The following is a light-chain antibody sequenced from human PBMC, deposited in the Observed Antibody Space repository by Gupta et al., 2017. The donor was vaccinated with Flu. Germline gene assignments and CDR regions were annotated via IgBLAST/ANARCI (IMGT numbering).Light chain of an antibody. V-gene: IGLV2-14*01. CDR3: SSYTSSSNFV. CDR1: SSDVGGYNY. J-gene: IGLJ1*01. CDR2: EVS. Sequence: ALRQPASGSGSTIQSITISCTGTSSDVGGYNYVSWYQQHPGKAPKLMIYEVSNRPSGVSNRFSDSKSGNTASLTISGLQAEDEADYYCSSYTSSSNFVFGTGTKVTVL.